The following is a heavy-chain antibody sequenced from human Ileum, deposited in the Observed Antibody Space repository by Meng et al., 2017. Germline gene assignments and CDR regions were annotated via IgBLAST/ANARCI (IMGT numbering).Heavy chain of an antibody. J-gene: IGHJ4*02. CDR2: IFGTGGGT. CDR3: AKQAGDQSVFDY. V-gene: IGHV3-23*01. CDR1: GFTFSSYV. D-gene: IGHD7-27*01. Sequence: GGSLRLSCAASGFTFSSYVMNWVRQAPGKGLEFVSAIFGTGGGTYYGDSVKGRFTISRDNSKNTLYLQMNSLRAEDTAVYYCAKQAGDQSVFDYWGQGTLVTVSS.